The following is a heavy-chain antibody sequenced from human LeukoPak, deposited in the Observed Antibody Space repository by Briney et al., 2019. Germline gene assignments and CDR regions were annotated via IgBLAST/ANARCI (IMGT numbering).Heavy chain of an antibody. CDR2: IYYSGST. V-gene: IGHV4-59*08. CDR3: ARRKYGSGSYFNY. D-gene: IGHD3-10*01. J-gene: IGHJ4*02. Sequence: PSETLSLTCTVSGGSISSYYWSWIRQPPGKGLEWIGYIYYSGSTNYNPSLKSRVTTSVDTSKNQFSLRLTSVTAADTAVYYCARRKYGSGSYFNYWGQGTLVTVSS. CDR1: GGSISSYY.